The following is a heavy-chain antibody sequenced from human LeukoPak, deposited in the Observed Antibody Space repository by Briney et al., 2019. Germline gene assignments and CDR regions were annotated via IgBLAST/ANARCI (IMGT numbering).Heavy chain of an antibody. D-gene: IGHD2-21*02. J-gene: IGHJ3*02. Sequence: GGSLRLSCAASGFAFSSCGMHWVRQAPGKGLEWVAVIWYDGSNKYYADSVKGRFTISRDNSKNTLYLQMNSLRAEDTAVYYCASSPPYCGGDCFASAFDIWGQGTMVTVSS. CDR3: ASSPPYCGGDCFASAFDI. CDR1: GFAFSSCG. CDR2: IWYDGSNK. V-gene: IGHV3-33*01.